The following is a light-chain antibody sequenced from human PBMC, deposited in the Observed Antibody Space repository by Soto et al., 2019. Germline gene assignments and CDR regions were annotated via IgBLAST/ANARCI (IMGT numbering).Light chain of an antibody. CDR3: SSYITSDIVV. Sequence: QSALAQPASVSGSRGQSITFSCTGTSGDLPGANPVSWYQQHPGKAPMLIIYDVSKRPSGVPDRFSGSKSGNTASLTISGLQAEDEADYYCSSYITSDIVVFGGGTKLTVL. V-gene: IGLV2-14*03. J-gene: IGLJ2*01. CDR2: DVS. CDR1: SGDLPGANP.